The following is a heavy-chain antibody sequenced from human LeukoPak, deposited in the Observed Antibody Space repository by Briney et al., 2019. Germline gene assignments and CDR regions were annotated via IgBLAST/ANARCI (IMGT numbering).Heavy chain of an antibody. J-gene: IGHJ6*03. CDR2: IYYTGST. Sequence: RASETLSLTCSVSGGSIGTYYWTWIRQPPGKGLEWIGYIYYTGSTNYSPSLKSRASMSVDTSKNQVSLKMTSVTAADTAVYYCARDHNWGQQPWGMYYYYYYMDVWDKGTTVTVSS. D-gene: IGHD7-27*01. CDR1: GGSIGTYY. V-gene: IGHV4-59*12. CDR3: ARDHNWGQQPWGMYYYYYYMDV.